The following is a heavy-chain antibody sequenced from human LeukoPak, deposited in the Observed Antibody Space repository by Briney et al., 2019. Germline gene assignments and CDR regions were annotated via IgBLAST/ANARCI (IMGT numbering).Heavy chain of an antibody. Sequence: PGGSLRLSCAASEFTFSSYSMNWVRQAPGKGLEWVSSISSSSTYIYYADSVEGRFTISRDNAKNSLYLQMNSLRAEDTAVYYCAKKTSIVGAFDYWGQGTLVTVSS. V-gene: IGHV3-21*04. J-gene: IGHJ4*02. CDR2: ISSSSTYI. CDR3: AKKTSIVGAFDY. CDR1: EFTFSSYS. D-gene: IGHD1-26*01.